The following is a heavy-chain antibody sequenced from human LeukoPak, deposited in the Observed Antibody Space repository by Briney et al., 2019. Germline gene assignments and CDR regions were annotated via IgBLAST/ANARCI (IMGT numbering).Heavy chain of an antibody. J-gene: IGHJ4*02. CDR2: ICYSGST. V-gene: IGHV4-59*08. CDR1: GGSIGSYY. Sequence: SETLSLTCTVSGGSIGSYYWSWIRQPPGKGLEWIGYICYSGSTFYNPSLKSRVTVSAGTSKNHFSLKLSSVTAADTAVYYCARTEGYSSSSNFDYWGQGTLVTVSP. D-gene: IGHD6-6*01. CDR3: ARTEGYSSSSNFDY.